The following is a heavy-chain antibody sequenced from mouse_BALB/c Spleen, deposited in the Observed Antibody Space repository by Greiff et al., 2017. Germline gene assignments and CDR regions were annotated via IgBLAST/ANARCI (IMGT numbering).Heavy chain of an antibody. CDR1: GFTFSSYG. Sequence: EVQLKESGGGLVQPGGSLKLSCAASGFTFSSYGMSWVRQTPDKRLELVATINSNGGSTYYPDSVKGRFTISRDNAKNTLYLQMSSLKSEDTAMYYCARGDYYGSSYCGYWGQGTTLTVSS. CDR3: ARGDYYGSSYCGY. J-gene: IGHJ2*01. D-gene: IGHD1-1*01. V-gene: IGHV5-6-3*01. CDR2: INSNGGST.